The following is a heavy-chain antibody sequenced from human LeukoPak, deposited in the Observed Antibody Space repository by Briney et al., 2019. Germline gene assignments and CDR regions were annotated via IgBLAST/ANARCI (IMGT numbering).Heavy chain of an antibody. CDR1: GGSISSSSYY. CDR3: ADSSGYYYAAFDH. CDR2: IYYSGST. V-gene: IGHV4-39*01. Sequence: SETLSLTCTVSGGSISSSSYYWGWIRQPPGKGLEWIGSIYYSGSTYYNPSLKSRVTISVDTSKNQFSLKLSPVTAADTAVHYCADSSGYYYAAFDHGGQATLVTVSS. J-gene: IGHJ4*02. D-gene: IGHD3-22*01.